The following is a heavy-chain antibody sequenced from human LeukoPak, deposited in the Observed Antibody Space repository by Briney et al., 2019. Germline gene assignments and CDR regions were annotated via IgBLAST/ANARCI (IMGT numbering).Heavy chain of an antibody. D-gene: IGHD2-21*02. Sequence: SVKVSCKASGGTFSSYAISWVRQAPGQGLEWMGGIIPIFGTANYAQKFQGRVTITADESTSTAYMELSSLRSEDTAVYYCARESTPPNCGGDCCSGMRAFDIWGQGTMVTVSS. CDR3: ARESTPPNCGGDCCSGMRAFDI. V-gene: IGHV1-69*13. CDR2: IIPIFGTA. CDR1: GGTFSSYA. J-gene: IGHJ3*02.